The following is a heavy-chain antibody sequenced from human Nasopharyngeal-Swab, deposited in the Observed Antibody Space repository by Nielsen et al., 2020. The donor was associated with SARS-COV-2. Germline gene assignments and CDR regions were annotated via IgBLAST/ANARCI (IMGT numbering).Heavy chain of an antibody. J-gene: IGHJ4*02. D-gene: IGHD5-18*01. CDR3: ARSGYSYGLPVGHFGH. CDR1: GGSISSYY. CDR2: VFYSGTT. Sequence: SETLSLTCSVSGGSISSYYWSWIRQRPGKGLEWVGYVFYSGTTNYNPSLKSRVSISVDTSKNQFSLKLGSVTAADTAVYYCARSGYSYGLPVGHFGHWSQGTLVTVSS. V-gene: IGHV4-59*01.